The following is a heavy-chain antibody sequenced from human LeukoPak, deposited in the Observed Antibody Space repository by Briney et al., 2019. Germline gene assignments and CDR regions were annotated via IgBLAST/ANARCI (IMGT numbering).Heavy chain of an antibody. Sequence: GASVKVSCKASGGSFSTYAISWVRQAPGQGLEWMGGIIPILGTANYAQKFQGRVTITAGKSTSTAYMELSSLRSEDTAIYYCAGGNGDTAMVWRDWGQGTLVTVSS. J-gene: IGHJ4*02. CDR3: AGGNGDTAMVWRD. D-gene: IGHD5-18*01. V-gene: IGHV1-69*10. CDR1: GGSFSTYA. CDR2: IIPILGTA.